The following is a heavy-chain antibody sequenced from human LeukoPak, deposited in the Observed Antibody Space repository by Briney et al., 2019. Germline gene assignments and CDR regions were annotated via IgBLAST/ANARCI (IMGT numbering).Heavy chain of an antibody. CDR1: GGSISSSTYY. Sequence: PSETLSLTCTVSGGSISSSTYYWGWIRQPPGKGLEWIGSIYYSGSTYYNPSLKRRVTMSVDTSKNQFSLKLSSVTAADTAVYYCARERRDGYKDWFDPWGQGTLVTVSS. CDR2: IYYSGST. V-gene: IGHV4-39*02. D-gene: IGHD5-24*01. J-gene: IGHJ5*02. CDR3: ARERRDGYKDWFDP.